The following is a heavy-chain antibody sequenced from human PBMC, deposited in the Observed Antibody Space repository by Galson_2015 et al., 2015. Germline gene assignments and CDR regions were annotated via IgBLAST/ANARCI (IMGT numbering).Heavy chain of an antibody. Sequence: QSGAEVKKPGESLKISCKGSGYSFTSYWIGWVRQMPGKGLEWMGIIYPGDSDTRYSPSFQGQVTISADKSISTAYLQWSSLKASDTAMYYCARLGAMVRGVIGQPQAHYYYYGMDVWGQGTTVTVSS. CDR2: IYPGDSDT. CDR3: ARLGAMVRGVIGQPQAHYYYYGMDV. D-gene: IGHD3-10*01. CDR1: GYSFTSYW. J-gene: IGHJ6*02. V-gene: IGHV5-51*01.